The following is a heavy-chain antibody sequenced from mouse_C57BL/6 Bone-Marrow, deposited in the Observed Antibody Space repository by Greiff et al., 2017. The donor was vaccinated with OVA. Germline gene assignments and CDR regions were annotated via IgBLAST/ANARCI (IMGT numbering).Heavy chain of an antibody. V-gene: IGHV1-81*01. Sequence: VKVVESGAELARPGASVKLSCKASGYTFTSYGISWVKQRTGQGLEWIGEIYPRSGNTYYNEKFKGKATLTADKSSSTAYMELRSLTSEDSAVYFCARGGTACAYWGQGNLVTVSA. J-gene: IGHJ3*01. D-gene: IGHD3-3*01. CDR3: ARGGTACAY. CDR2: IYPRSGNT. CDR1: GYTFTSYG.